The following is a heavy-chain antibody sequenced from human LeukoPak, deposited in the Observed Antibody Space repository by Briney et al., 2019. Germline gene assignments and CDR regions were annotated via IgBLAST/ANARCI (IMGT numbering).Heavy chain of an antibody. CDR3: ASGGDYSDY. V-gene: IGHV4-38-2*01. J-gene: IGHJ4*02. D-gene: IGHD3-16*01. CDR2: IYHSGST. CDR1: GYSISSGYY. Sequence: SETLSLTCVVSGYSISSGYYWGWIRQPPGKGLEWIGSIYHSGSTYYNPSLKSRVTISVDTSKNQFSLKLSSVTAADTAVYYCASGGDYSDYWGQGTLVTVSS.